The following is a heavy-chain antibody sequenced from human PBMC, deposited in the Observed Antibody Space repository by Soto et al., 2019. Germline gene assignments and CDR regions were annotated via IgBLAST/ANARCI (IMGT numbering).Heavy chain of an antibody. CDR2: IYNSVST. D-gene: IGHD3-16*01. J-gene: IGHJ5*02. Sequence: QVQLQESGPGLVKPSETLSLTCAVSGDSIRNTHYWVWIRQPPGKGLEWIGSIYNSVSTHYNPSRKSRVTMSVDTSKNQFSLRRSAVTAADTAVYYCARNGTSATGSWGEKDHKCFEPWGQGTLVTVSS. V-gene: IGHV4-38-2*01. CDR1: GDSIRNTHY. CDR3: ARNGTSATGSWGEKDHKCFEP.